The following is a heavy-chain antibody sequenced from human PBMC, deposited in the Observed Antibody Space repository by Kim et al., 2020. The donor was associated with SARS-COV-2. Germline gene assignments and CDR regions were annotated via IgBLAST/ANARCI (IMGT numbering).Heavy chain of an antibody. CDR3: AASPDIFVDKPYRWFDP. D-gene: IGHD2-15*01. Sequence: SETLSLTCAVSGGSIINNYYYWSWIRRPPGMGLEWIGSISYTRQSHYNPSLKSRVTISIDTSQNHFSLRLSSVTAADTAVYYCAASPDIFVDKPYRWFDP. J-gene: IGHJ5*02. CDR1: GGSIINNYYY. V-gene: IGHV4-39*02. CDR2: ISYTRQS.